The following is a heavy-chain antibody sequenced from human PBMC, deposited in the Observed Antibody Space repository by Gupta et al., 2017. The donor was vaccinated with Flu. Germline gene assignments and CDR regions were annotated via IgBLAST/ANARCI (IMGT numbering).Heavy chain of an antibody. V-gene: IGHV3-33*01. CDR3: ARGLYYDSSGYYYDIGWYFDL. Sequence: QVQLLESGGGVVQPGRSLRLSCSASGFTFSSYGMHWVRQAPGKGLEWVAVIWYDGSNKYYADSVKGRFTISRDNSKNTLYLQMNSLRAEDTAVYYCARGLYYDSSGYYYDIGWYFDLWGRGTLVTVSS. D-gene: IGHD3-22*01. CDR2: IWYDGSNK. J-gene: IGHJ2*01. CDR1: GFTFSSYG.